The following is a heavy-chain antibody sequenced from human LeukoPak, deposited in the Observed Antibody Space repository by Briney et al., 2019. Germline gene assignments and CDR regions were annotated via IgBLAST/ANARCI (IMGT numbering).Heavy chain of an antibody. J-gene: IGHJ4*02. CDR3: ARRNSGNYLPEDFDY. D-gene: IGHD1-26*01. CDR1: GGSISSSSYY. CDR2: IYYSGST. Sequence: SETLSLTCTVSGGSISSSSYYWGWIRQPPGKGLEWIGSIYYSGSTYYKSSLKSRVTISVDTSKNQFSLKLSSVTAADTAVYYCARRNSGNYLPEDFDYWGQGTLVTVSS. V-gene: IGHV4-39*01.